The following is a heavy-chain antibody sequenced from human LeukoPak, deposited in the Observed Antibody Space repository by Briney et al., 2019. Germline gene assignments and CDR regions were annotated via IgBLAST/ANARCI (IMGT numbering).Heavy chain of an antibody. V-gene: IGHV3-53*01. J-gene: IGHJ4*02. Sequence: PRGSLRLSCAASGFTVSSNYMSWVRQAPGKGLEWVSVIYSGGSTYYADSVKGRFTISRDNSKNTLYLQMNSLRAEGTAVYYCATLPGSPEGYYSGGSCYYFDYWGQGTLVTVSS. D-gene: IGHD2-15*01. CDR2: IYSGGST. CDR3: ATLPGSPEGYYSGGSCYYFDY. CDR1: GFTVSSNY.